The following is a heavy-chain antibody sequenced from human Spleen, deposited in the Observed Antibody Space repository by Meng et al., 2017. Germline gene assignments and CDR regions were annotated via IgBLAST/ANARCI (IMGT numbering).Heavy chain of an antibody. J-gene: IGHJ4*02. CDR2: IIPIFGTA. D-gene: IGHD7-27*01. Sequence: SVKVSCKASGGTFSSYAISWVRQAPGQGLEWMGGIIPIFGTANYAQKFQGRVTITTDESTSTAYMELSSLRSEDTAVYYCARDVLPANWGFGGGYFDYWGQGTLVTVSS. V-gene: IGHV1-69*05. CDR1: GGTFSSYA. CDR3: ARDVLPANWGFGGGYFDY.